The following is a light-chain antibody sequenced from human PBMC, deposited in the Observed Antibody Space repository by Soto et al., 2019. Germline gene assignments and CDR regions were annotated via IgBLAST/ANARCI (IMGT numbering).Light chain of an antibody. CDR3: QQRSNWPLLT. CDR2: DAS. Sequence: EIVLTQSPATLSLSPGERATLSCRASQSVSSYLAWYQQKPGQAPRLLIYDASNSATGIPARFSGSGSGTDFTLTISSLGPEDLTVYYCQQRSNWPLLTFGQGTKVEIK. J-gene: IGKJ1*01. V-gene: IGKV3-11*01. CDR1: QSVSSY.